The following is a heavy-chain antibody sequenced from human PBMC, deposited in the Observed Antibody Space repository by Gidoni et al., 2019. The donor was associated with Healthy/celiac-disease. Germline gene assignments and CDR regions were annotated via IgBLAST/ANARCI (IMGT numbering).Heavy chain of an antibody. J-gene: IGHJ6*02. CDR3: ARDKWELGNSVNGMDV. Sequence: QVQLQESGPGLVKPSETLSLTCTVSGGSVSSGRYYWSWIRQPPGKGLDWIGYIYYSGSNNYNPSLKSRVTISVDTSKNQFSLKLSSVTAADTAVYYCARDKWELGNSVNGMDVWGQGTTVTVSS. CDR2: IYYSGSN. D-gene: IGHD7-27*01. CDR1: GGSVSSGRYY. V-gene: IGHV4-61*01.